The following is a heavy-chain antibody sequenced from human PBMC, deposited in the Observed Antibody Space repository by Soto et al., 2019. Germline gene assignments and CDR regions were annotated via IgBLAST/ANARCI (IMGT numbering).Heavy chain of an antibody. Sequence: PGESLKISCKGSGYSFTSYWISWVRQMPGKGLEWMGRIDPSDSYTNYSPSFQGHVTISADKSISTAYLQWSSLKASDTAMYYCARLDCSGGSCYSDHYGMDVWGQGTTVTVSS. D-gene: IGHD2-15*01. CDR2: IDPSDSYT. J-gene: IGHJ6*02. CDR1: GYSFTSYW. CDR3: ARLDCSGGSCYSDHYGMDV. V-gene: IGHV5-10-1*01.